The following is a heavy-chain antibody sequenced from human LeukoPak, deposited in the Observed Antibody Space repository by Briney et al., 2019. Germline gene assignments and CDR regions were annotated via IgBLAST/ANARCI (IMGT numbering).Heavy chain of an antibody. J-gene: IGHJ4*02. CDR3: ARDLFGMAYYFDY. V-gene: IGHV3-11*01. Sequence: GGSLRLSCAASGFTFSDYYMSWIRQAPGKGLEWVSYISSSGTTIYYADSVKGQFTISRDNAKNSLYLQMNSLRAEDTAVYYCARDLFGMAYYFDYWGQGTLVTVSS. CDR2: ISSSGTTI. D-gene: IGHD3-16*01. CDR1: GFTFSDYY.